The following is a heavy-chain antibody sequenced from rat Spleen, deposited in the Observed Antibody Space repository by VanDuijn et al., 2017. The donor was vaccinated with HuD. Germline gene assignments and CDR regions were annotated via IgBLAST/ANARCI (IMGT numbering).Heavy chain of an antibody. D-gene: IGHD5-1*01. Sequence: QVQLKESGPGLVKPSLTLSLTCTVSGFSLSNYGVFWVRQPPGKGLEWMGGIWGDGSTDYNSALKSRLSISRDTSKSQVFLKMNSVQTEDTDMYFCARLGDYWGQGVMVTVSS. J-gene: IGHJ2*01. CDR3: ARLGDY. V-gene: IGHV2-13*01. CDR1: GFSLSNYG. CDR2: IWGDGST.